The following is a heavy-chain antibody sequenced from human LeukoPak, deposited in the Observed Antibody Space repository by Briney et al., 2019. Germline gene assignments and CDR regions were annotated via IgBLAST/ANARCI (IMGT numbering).Heavy chain of an antibody. Sequence: ASVKVSCKTSGYTFTGYYMHWVRQAPGQGLEWMGWINPNTGVTNYAQHFRGRVTMTRDTSISTVYMELSSLRSDDTAIYYCARRGTGIAAAGTDWFDPWGQGTLVTVSS. V-gene: IGHV1-2*02. D-gene: IGHD6-13*01. CDR1: GYTFTGYY. J-gene: IGHJ5*02. CDR3: ARRGTGIAAAGTDWFDP. CDR2: INPNTGVT.